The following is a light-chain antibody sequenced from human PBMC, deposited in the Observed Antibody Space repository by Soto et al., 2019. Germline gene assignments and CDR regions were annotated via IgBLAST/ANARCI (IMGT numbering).Light chain of an antibody. V-gene: IGLV2-14*01. CDR2: EVR. J-gene: IGLJ3*02. Sequence: QSALTQPASVSGSPGQSITISCAGTMRDIGAYNLVSWYQQHPGKAPRLIFYEVRNRPSGVPDRFSGSKSGTSASLAITGLQTDDEADYYCQSYDSSLRLAVFGGGTKLTVL. CDR3: QSYDSSLRLAV. CDR1: MRDIGAYNL.